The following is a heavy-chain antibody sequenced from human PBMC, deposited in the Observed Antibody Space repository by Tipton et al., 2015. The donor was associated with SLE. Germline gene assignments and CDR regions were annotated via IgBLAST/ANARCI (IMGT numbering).Heavy chain of an antibody. CDR1: GGSISSGGYY. CDR3: ARQRVHVVVPVAYDAFDI. Sequence: TLSLTCTVSGGSISSGGYYWSWIRQHPGKGLEWIGYIYYSGSTYYNPSLKSRVTISVDTSKNQFSLKLRSVTAADTAVYYCARQRVHVVVPVAYDAFDIWGQGTMVTVSS. D-gene: IGHD2-2*01. J-gene: IGHJ3*02. CDR2: IYYSGST. V-gene: IGHV4-31*03.